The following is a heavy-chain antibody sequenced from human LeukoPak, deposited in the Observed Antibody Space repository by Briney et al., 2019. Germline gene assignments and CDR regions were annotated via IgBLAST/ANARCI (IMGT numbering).Heavy chain of an antibody. D-gene: IGHD2-8*01. J-gene: IGHJ5*02. CDR1: GYTSGYVFTTYP. Sequence: GASVKVSCKASGYTSGYVFTTYPIHWVRQAPGQGLEWMGVINLRGDATIYAQKFQGRVTMTSDSSTTTVYMELSSLKSEDTGLYYRARKWSSRDWFDPWGQGTLVTVSS. V-gene: IGHV1-46*01. CDR2: INLRGDAT. CDR3: ARKWSSRDWFDP.